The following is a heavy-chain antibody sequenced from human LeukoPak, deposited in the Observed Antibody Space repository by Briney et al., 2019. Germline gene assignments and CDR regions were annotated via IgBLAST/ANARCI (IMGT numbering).Heavy chain of an antibody. CDR2: ISWDGGST. J-gene: IGHJ4*02. V-gene: IGHV3-43*01. CDR1: GFTFYDYT. Sequence: GGSLRLSCAASGFTFYDYTMHWVRRAPGKGLEWVSLISWDGGSTYYADSVKGRFTISRDNSKNSLYLQMNSLRTEDTALYFCAKDHYYGSGSYSRWVYFDYWGQGTLVTVSS. CDR3: AKDHYYGSGSYSRWVYFDY. D-gene: IGHD3-10*01.